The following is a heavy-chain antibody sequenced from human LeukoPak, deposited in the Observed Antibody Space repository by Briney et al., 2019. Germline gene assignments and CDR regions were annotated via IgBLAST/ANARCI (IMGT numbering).Heavy chain of an antibody. CDR1: GFTFSSYS. Sequence: GGSLRLSCAASGFTFSSYSMNWVRQAPGKGLEWVSYISSSSSTIYYADSVKGRFTISRDNAKNSLYLQMNSLRAEDTAVYYCASDGYSYGFTLKYYFDYWGQGTLVTVSS. CDR3: ASDGYSYGFTLKYYFDY. J-gene: IGHJ4*02. CDR2: ISSSSSTI. V-gene: IGHV3-48*01. D-gene: IGHD5-18*01.